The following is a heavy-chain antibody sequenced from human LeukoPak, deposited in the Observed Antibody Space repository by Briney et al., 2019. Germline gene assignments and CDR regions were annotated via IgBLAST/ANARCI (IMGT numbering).Heavy chain of an antibody. J-gene: IGHJ4*02. V-gene: IGHV1-2*02. D-gene: IGHD4-11*01. CDR2: INPNSGET. Sequence: ASVTVSCTTSGYTFIDYYIHWVRQAPGQGLAWMGWINPNSGETKSAQKFQGRVTMTGDTSISTAYMELRRVTSDDTAVYYCARDRDYSNTERGFDYWGQGTLVTVSS. CDR3: ARDRDYSNTERGFDY. CDR1: GYTFIDYY.